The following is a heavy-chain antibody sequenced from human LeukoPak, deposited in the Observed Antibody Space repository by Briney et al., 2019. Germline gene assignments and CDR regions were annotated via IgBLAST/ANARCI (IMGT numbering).Heavy chain of an antibody. J-gene: IGHJ4*02. Sequence: SGGSLRLSCAASGFTFSSYWMSWVRQAPGKGLEWVANIKQDGSEKYYVDSVKGRFTISRDNAKNSLYLQMNSLRAEDTAVYYCARDLSTVTTGGHFDYWGQGTLVTVSS. CDR3: ARDLSTVTTGGHFDY. CDR1: GFTFSSYW. CDR2: IKQDGSEK. D-gene: IGHD4-17*01. V-gene: IGHV3-7*01.